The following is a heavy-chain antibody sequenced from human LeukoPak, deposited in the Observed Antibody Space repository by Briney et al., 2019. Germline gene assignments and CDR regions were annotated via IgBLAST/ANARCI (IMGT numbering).Heavy chain of an antibody. V-gene: IGHV3-9*01. CDR3: ARAYKDRSLAGKKEFFQH. J-gene: IGHJ1*01. Sequence: GGSLRLSCAASGFTFDNYAMNWVRQVPGKGLEWISLISWNSGTVGYADSVKGRFTISRDNANNFLYLQMNSLRVEDTALYYCARAYKDRSLAGKKEFFQHWGQGTLVTVSS. CDR1: GFTFDNYA. CDR2: ISWNSGTV. D-gene: IGHD6-19*01.